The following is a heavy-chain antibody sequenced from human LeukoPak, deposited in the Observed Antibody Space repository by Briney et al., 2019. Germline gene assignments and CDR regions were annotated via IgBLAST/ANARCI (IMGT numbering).Heavy chain of an antibody. V-gene: IGHV1-2*02. D-gene: IGHD5-18*01. Sequence: ASVKVSCKASGYTFTGYYMHWVRQAPGQGLEWMGWINPNSGGTNYAQKFQGRVTMTRDTSISTAYMGLSRLRSDDTAVYYCARDWSYSYGLSPGSDAFDIWGQGKMVTVSS. J-gene: IGHJ3*02. CDR1: GYTFTGYY. CDR3: ARDWSYSYGLSPGSDAFDI. CDR2: INPNSGGT.